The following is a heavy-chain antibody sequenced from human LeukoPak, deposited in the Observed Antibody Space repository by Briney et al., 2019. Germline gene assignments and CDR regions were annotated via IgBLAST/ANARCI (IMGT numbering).Heavy chain of an antibody. CDR1: GGSISGSRRY. J-gene: IGHJ5*01. V-gene: IGHV4-39*01. CDR3: TRQLSWASDTGDS. D-gene: IGHD6-13*01. CDR2: TRYIGTT. Sequence: SATLSLTCNVSGGSISGSRRYWGWVRQPPGGGLEWIGSTRYIGTTYYNPSLQSRLTISVDNSQNQFSLKLKAVTAADRSMYYCTRQLSWASDTGDSWGQGTLVTVSS.